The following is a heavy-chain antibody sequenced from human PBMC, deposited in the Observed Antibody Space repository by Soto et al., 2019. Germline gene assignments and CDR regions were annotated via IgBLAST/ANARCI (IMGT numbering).Heavy chain of an antibody. CDR3: ALRDYVQGFGYFDY. V-gene: IGHV2-5*02. D-gene: IGHD4-17*01. Sequence: QITLKESGPPLVKPTQALTLTCTFSGFSFSTGGVGVGWIRQPPGKALEWLALIYWDDDKRYSPSLKNRVTITKETSKNQVGLTMTSMQPVDTATDYCALRDYVQGFGYFDYWGQGALVTV. J-gene: IGHJ4*02. CDR2: IYWDDDK. CDR1: GFSFSTGGVG.